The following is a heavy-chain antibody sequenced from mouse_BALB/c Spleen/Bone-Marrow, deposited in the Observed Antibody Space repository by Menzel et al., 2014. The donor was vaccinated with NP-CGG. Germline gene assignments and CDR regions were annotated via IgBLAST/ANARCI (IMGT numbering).Heavy chain of an antibody. V-gene: IGHV1S135*01. D-gene: IGHD2-12*01. Sequence: EVQLQQSGPELVKPGAPVKVSCKASGYAFTNYNMFWVKQSHGKSLEWIGYIDPYSGGTNYNQKFKGKATLTVDKSSSTAYMHLNSLTSEDSAVYYCARELSRAMDYWGQGNSVTVSS. J-gene: IGHJ4*01. CDR2: IDPYSGGT. CDR3: ARELSRAMDY. CDR1: GYAFTNYN.